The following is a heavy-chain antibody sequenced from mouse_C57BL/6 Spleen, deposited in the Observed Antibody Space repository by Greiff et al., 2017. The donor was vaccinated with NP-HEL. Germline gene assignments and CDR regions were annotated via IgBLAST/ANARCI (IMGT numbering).Heavy chain of an antibody. CDR1: GFTFSDYG. J-gene: IGHJ2*01. Sequence: VKLVESGGGLVKPGGSLKLSCAASGFTFSDYGMHWVRQAPEKGLEWVAYISSGSSTIYYADTVKGRFTISRDNAKNTLFLQMTSLRSEDTAMYYCATLYYFDYWGQGTTLTVSS. D-gene: IGHD6-2*01. V-gene: IGHV5-17*01. CDR2: ISSGSSTI. CDR3: ATLYYFDY.